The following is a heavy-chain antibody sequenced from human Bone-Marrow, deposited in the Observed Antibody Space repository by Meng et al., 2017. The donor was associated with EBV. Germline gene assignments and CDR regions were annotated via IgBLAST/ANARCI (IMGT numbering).Heavy chain of an antibody. CDR3: ARGAGYSSGWYGDPKYFQH. Sequence: QVELQQGGGGLLKPSMTLSLTCAVYGGSFSGYYWSWIRQPPGKGLEWIGEINHSGSTNYNPSLKSRVTISVDTSKNQFSLKLSSVTAADTAVYYCARGAGYSSGWYGDPKYFQHWGQGTLVTVSS. D-gene: IGHD6-19*01. CDR1: GGSFSGYY. CDR2: INHSGST. J-gene: IGHJ1*01. V-gene: IGHV4-34*01.